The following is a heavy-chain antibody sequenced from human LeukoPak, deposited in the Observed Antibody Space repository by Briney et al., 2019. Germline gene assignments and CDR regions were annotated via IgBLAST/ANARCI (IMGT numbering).Heavy chain of an antibody. CDR2: IYSGGST. J-gene: IGHJ5*02. V-gene: IGHV3-53*01. CDR3: ARGGDSSSWLNWFDP. CDR1: GFTVSSNY. D-gene: IGHD6-13*01. Sequence: GGSLRLSCAASGFTVSSNYMSWVRQAPGKGLEWVSVIYSGGSTYYADSVKGRFTISRDNSKNTLYLQMNSLRAEDTAVYYCARGGDSSSWLNWFDPWGQGTLVTVSS.